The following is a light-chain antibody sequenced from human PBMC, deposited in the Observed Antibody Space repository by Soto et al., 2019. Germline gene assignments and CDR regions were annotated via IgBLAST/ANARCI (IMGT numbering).Light chain of an antibody. Sequence: QSALTQPASVSGSRGQSITISCTATSSDVGSYNLVSWYQQHPGKAPKLMIYEGTKRPSGVSNRFSGSKYGNTASLTISGLQAEDEAEYYCCSYASSITYVFGTGTKVT. CDR3: CSYASSITYV. CDR1: SSDVGSYNL. J-gene: IGLJ1*01. CDR2: EGT. V-gene: IGLV2-23*01.